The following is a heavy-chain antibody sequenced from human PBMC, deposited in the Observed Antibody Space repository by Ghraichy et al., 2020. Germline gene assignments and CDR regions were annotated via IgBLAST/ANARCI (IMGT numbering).Heavy chain of an antibody. CDR3: ARGMTSRFDY. CDR1: GFTFSSHA. J-gene: IGHJ4*02. V-gene: IGHV3-48*01. D-gene: IGHD6-6*01. Sequence: GESLNISCAASGFTFSSHAMNWVRQAPGKGLEWVSYISGTSSNVYYADSVKGRFTISRDNAKNSLFLRINSLTAEDTAVYYCARGMTSRFDYWGQGALVSVSS. CDR2: ISGTSSNV.